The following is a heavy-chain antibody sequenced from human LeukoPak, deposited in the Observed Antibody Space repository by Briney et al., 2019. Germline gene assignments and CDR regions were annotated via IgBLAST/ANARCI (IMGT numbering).Heavy chain of an antibody. J-gene: IGHJ4*02. CDR2: ISGSGGST. CDR1: GFSFSVYW. V-gene: IGHV3-23*01. D-gene: IGHD3-22*01. CDR3: AKGSGYQMRFMDY. Sequence: GGSLRLSCAASGFSFSVYWMHWVRQAPGKGPVWVSSISGSGGSTYYADSVKGRFTISRDNSKNTLYLQMNSLRAEDTAVYYCAKGSGYQMRFMDYWGQGTLVTVSS.